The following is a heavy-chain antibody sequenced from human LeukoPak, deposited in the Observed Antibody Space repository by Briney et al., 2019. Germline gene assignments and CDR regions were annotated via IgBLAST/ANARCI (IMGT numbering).Heavy chain of an antibody. D-gene: IGHD5-18*01. V-gene: IGHV3-7*01. CDR1: GFTFNNFW. CDR3: ARMPPETYSNGQYYYYGMDV. CDR2: IKQDGSEK. Sequence: GGSLRLSCAASGFTFNNFWMNWVRQAPGKGLEWVATIKQDGSEKYYVDSEKGRLSISRDNAKNSLYLQVNSLRADDTAVYYCARMPPETYSNGQYYYYGMDVWAKGPRSPSP. J-gene: IGHJ6*02.